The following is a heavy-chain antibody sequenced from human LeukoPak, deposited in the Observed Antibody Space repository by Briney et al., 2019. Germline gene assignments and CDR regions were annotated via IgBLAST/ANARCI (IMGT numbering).Heavy chain of an antibody. J-gene: IGHJ4*02. CDR2: IKQGGNER. CDR3: AKDFDSSGYYFDY. D-gene: IGHD3-22*01. V-gene: IGHV3-7*01. CDR1: GFTFSSYW. Sequence: GGSLRLSCAASGFTFSSYWMSWVRQAPGKGLEWVASIKQGGNERYYVDSVKGRFTISRDNSKNTLYLQMNSLRAEDTAVYYCAKDFDSSGYYFDYWGQGTLVTVSS.